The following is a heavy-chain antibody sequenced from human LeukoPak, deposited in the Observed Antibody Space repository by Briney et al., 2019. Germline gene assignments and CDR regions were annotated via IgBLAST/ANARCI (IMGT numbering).Heavy chain of an antibody. CDR3: ARIAPSRYQLLLDYYYYYYMDV. J-gene: IGHJ6*03. CDR2: IYYSGST. V-gene: IGHV4-39*07. CDR1: GGSISSSSYY. D-gene: IGHD2-2*01. Sequence: PSETLSLTCTVSGGSISSSSYYWGWIRQPPGKGLEWIGSIYYSGSTYYNPSLKSRVTISVDTSKNQLSLKLSSVTAADTAVYYCARIAPSRYQLLLDYYYYYYMDVWGKGTTVTVSS.